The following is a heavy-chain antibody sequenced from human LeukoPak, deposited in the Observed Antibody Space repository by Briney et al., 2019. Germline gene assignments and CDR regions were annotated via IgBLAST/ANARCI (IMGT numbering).Heavy chain of an antibody. D-gene: IGHD2-15*01. V-gene: IGHV3-23*01. CDR2: ISGGGGST. CDR3: AREVAAFDY. CDR1: GFTFSSYA. J-gene: IGHJ4*02. Sequence: GGSLRLSCAASGFTFSSYAMTWVRQAPGKGLERVSVISGGGGSTYYADSVKGRFTISRDNSKNTLYLQMNSLRAEDTAVYYCAREVAAFDYWGQGTLVTVSS.